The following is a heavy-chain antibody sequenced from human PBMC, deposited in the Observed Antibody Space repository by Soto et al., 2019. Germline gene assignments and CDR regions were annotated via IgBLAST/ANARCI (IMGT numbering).Heavy chain of an antibody. Sequence: SVTLSCKESVYTITSNYMHWVRQAPNQGLERMGGINPICGTPNYVRKFQGRVTITADKSTSTAYMELSSLRSEDTAVYYCAADRIAAAGTQFDYYYGMDVWGQGTTVTVSS. CDR2: INPICGTP. D-gene: IGHD6-13*01. V-gene: IGHV1-69*06. J-gene: IGHJ6*02. CDR3: AADRIAAAGTQFDYYYGMDV. CDR1: VYTITSNY.